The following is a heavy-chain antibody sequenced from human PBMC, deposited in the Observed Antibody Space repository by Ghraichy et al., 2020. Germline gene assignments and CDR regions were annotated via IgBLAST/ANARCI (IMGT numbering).Heavy chain of an antibody. V-gene: IGHV4-59*02. Sequence: SETLSLTCTVSGGSVSGYYWSWIRQPPWQRLEWIGYIFYNGSTNYNPSLKRRVSMSVDTSKAQFSLKLSSVTAAATAVYCCSRITIFGVVDHSADSFDFWGQGTMVTVSS. J-gene: IGHJ3*01. CDR2: IFYNGST. D-gene: IGHD3-3*01. CDR3: SRITIFGVVDHSADSFDF. CDR1: GGSVSGYY.